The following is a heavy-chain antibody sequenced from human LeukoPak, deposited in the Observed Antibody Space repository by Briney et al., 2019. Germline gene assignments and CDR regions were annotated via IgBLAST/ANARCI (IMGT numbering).Heavy chain of an antibody. D-gene: IGHD5-24*01. Sequence: PSETLSLTCTVSGGSISSSSYYWGWIRQPPGKGPEWIGSIYYSGSTYYNPSLKSRVTISVDTSKNQFSLKLSSVTAADTAVYYCARHFPGRDGYKGNFDYWGQGTLVTVSS. J-gene: IGHJ4*02. CDR1: GGSISSSSYY. CDR2: IYYSGST. V-gene: IGHV4-39*01. CDR3: ARHFPGRDGYKGNFDY.